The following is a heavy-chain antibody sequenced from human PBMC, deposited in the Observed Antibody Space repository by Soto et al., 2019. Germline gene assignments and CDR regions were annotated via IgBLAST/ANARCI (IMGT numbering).Heavy chain of an antibody. CDR2: ISGSGGRT. CDR1: GFVFSSHA. D-gene: IGHD3-22*01. CDR3: AKGRYSYDSSGHDY. Sequence: EVQLLESGGGLVQPGGSLRLSCAASGFVFSSHAMNWVRQAPGKGLEWVSGISGSGGRTYYADSVKGRFTISRDNSKNTLDLQMNSLRAEDTAVYYCAKGRYSYDSSGHDYWGLGTLVTVSS. V-gene: IGHV3-23*01. J-gene: IGHJ4*02.